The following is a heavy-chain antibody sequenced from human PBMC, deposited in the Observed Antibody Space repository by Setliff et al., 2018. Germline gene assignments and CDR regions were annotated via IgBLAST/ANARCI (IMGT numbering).Heavy chain of an antibody. CDR1: GDSISSSSYY. J-gene: IGHJ3*02. CDR2: INYSGIT. CDR3: ARLPGYCNGGNCYGYYTFDI. V-gene: IGHV4-39*01. Sequence: SETLSLICSVSGDSISSSSYYWGWIRQPPGKGLEWIGSINYSGITYYSPSLKSRVIVSVDTSKNQFSLKLSSVTAADTAVYYCARLPGYCNGGNCYGYYTFDIWGQGTMVTVSS. D-gene: IGHD2-15*01.